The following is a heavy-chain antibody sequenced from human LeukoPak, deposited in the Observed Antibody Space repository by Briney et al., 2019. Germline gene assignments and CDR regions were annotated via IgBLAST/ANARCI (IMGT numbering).Heavy chain of an antibody. D-gene: IGHD2-15*01. J-gene: IGHJ4*02. CDR3: AKGGCRGTCNPLAY. CDR1: GFTFSGSG. CDR2: SGDSDGST. Sequence: GGSLRLFCAASGFTFSGSGMSWVRQAPGKGLEWISSSGDSDGSTYYADSLKGRFTISRDNSKNTLYLQMNNLRAEDTAVYYCAKGGCRGTCNPLAYWGQGALVTVSP. V-gene: IGHV3-23*01.